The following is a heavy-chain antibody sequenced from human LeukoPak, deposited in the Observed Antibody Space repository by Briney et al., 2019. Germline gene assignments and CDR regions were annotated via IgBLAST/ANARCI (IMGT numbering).Heavy chain of an antibody. V-gene: IGHV1-2*02. D-gene: IGHD6-13*01. Sequence: ASVKVSCKASGYTFTAYYIHWVRQAPGQGLEWMGWINPNTGGTNYAQKFQGRVTMTRDTSISTAYMELSRLRSDNTAVYYCARDRRSSSWYSVDYWGQGTLVTVSS. J-gene: IGHJ4*02. CDR2: INPNTGGT. CDR1: GYTFTAYY. CDR3: ARDRRSSSWYSVDY.